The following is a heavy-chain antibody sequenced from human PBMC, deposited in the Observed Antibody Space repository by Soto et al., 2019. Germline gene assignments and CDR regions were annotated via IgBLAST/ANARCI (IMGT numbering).Heavy chain of an antibody. Sequence: ASVKVSCKASGYTFTSYGISWVRQAPGQGLEWMGWISAYNGNTNYAQKLQGRVTMTTDTSTSTAYMELRSLRSDDTAVYYCAREGYYDSSGYAWFDPWGQGTLVTVSS. CDR1: GYTFTSYG. V-gene: IGHV1-18*01. CDR3: AREGYYDSSGYAWFDP. CDR2: ISAYNGNT. J-gene: IGHJ5*02. D-gene: IGHD3-22*01.